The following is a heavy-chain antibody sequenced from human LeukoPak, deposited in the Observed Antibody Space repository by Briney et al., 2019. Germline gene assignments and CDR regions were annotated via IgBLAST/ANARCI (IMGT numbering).Heavy chain of an antibody. CDR3: ARGTHYYESSAYYY. D-gene: IGHD3-22*01. Sequence: GGSLRLSCAASGFTFISYWMHWVRQAPGKGLVWVSRINSDGSTTSYAASVKGRFTISRDTAKNTLYLQMNSLRAEDTAVYYCARGTHYYESSAYYYWGQGTLVTVSS. V-gene: IGHV3-74*01. J-gene: IGHJ4*02. CDR2: INSDGSTT. CDR1: GFTFISYW.